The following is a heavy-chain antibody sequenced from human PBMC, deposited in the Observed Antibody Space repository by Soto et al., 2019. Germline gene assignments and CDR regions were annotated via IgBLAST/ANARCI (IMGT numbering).Heavy chain of an antibody. CDR1: GFTFSSYS. Sequence: GFLRLSCAASGFTFSSYSMNWVRRAPGKGLEWVSSISSSSSYIYYADSVKGRFTISRDNAKNSLYLQMNSLRAEDTAVYYCARELRIAAAGQPTEYYYYYGMDVWGQGTTVTVSS. D-gene: IGHD6-13*01. CDR3: ARELRIAAAGQPTEYYYYYGMDV. CDR2: ISSSSSYI. J-gene: IGHJ6*02. V-gene: IGHV3-21*01.